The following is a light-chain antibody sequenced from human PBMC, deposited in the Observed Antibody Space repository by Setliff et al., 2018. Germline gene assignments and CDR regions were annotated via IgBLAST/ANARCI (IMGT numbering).Light chain of an antibody. J-gene: IGLJ2*01. V-gene: IGLV2-14*01. CDR1: SSDIGDYNY. CDR3: SAYASSETLV. CDR2: DVS. Sequence: QSALTQPAPVSGSPGQSITISCTGTSSDIGDYNYVSWYQQEPGKAPKLIIYDVSNRPSGVSDRFSGSKSGNTASLTISGLQAEDEADYYCSAYASSETLVFGGGTKVTVL.